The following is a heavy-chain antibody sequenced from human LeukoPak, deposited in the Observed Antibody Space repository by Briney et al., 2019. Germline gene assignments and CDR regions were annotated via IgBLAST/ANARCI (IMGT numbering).Heavy chain of an antibody. V-gene: IGHV4-61*02. Sequence: SQTPSLTCTVSGGSISSGSYYWSWIRQPAGKRLEWIGRIYASGSTNYNPSLRSRVTISVDTSKNQFSLNLSSVAAADTAVYYCARHIYSYGYDYFDYWGQGTLVTVSS. CDR1: GGSISSGSYY. CDR2: IYASGST. CDR3: ARHIYSYGYDYFDY. J-gene: IGHJ4*02. D-gene: IGHD5-18*01.